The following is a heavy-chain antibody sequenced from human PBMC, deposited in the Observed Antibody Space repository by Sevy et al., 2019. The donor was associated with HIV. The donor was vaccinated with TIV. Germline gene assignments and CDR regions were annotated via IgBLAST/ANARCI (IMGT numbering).Heavy chain of an antibody. J-gene: IGHJ4*02. CDR1: GYSFTTHW. CDR2: IYPSDSDT. D-gene: IGHD3-16*01. CDR3: AGPRGSRPTIIDY. Sequence: GESLKISCKGSGYSFTTHWIGWVRQMPGKGLEWMGIIYPSDSDTRYTPSFQGQVTISADRSISTAYLQWSSLKASDTAMYYCAGPRGSRPTIIDYWGQGTLVTVSS. V-gene: IGHV5-51*01.